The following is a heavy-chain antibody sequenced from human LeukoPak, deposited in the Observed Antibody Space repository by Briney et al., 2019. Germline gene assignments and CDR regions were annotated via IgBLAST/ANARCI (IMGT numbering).Heavy chain of an antibody. CDR2: MIKIRST. CDR1: GGSISNTYY. J-gene: IGHJ4*02. D-gene: IGHD2-2*01. V-gene: IGHV4-39*01. CDR3: ARQYCTSTTCWGFFDY. Sequence: SDCLSLTCTVSGGSISNTYYWGWIRQPPGRGLERIGNMIKIRSTYYNPSLKSRVTISVATSKNQFSLKLSSVTAADTAVYYCARQYCTSTTCWGFFDYWGQGTLV.